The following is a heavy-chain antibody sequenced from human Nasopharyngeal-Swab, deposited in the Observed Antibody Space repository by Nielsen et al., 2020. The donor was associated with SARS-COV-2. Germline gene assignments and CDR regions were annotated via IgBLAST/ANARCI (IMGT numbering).Heavy chain of an antibody. V-gene: IGHV3-9*01. J-gene: IGHJ4*02. Sequence: SLRLSCAASGFTFDDYAIHWVRQAPGRGLEWVSGISWDSGNIGYADSVKGRFTISRDNAKNSLYLRMNSLRAEDTAVYYCATTPYDYVLLKRAPDYWGQGMLVTVSS. CDR2: ISWDSGNI. CDR1: GFTFDDYA. CDR3: ATTPYDYVLLKRAPDY. D-gene: IGHD3-16*01.